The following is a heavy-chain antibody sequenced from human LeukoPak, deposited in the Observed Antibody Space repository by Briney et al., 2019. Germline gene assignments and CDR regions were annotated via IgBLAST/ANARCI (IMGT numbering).Heavy chain of an antibody. CDR3: ARERVAGVWFDP. CDR2: ISYSGST. J-gene: IGHJ5*02. CDR1: GGLISSGDFY. Sequence: SETLSLTCTVSGGLISSGDFYWSWIRQPPGKGLEWIGYISYSGSTYYNPSLKSRVTILVDTSKNQFSLKLSSVTAADTAVYYCARERVAGVWFDPWGQGTLVTVSS. V-gene: IGHV4-30-4*01. D-gene: IGHD1-26*01.